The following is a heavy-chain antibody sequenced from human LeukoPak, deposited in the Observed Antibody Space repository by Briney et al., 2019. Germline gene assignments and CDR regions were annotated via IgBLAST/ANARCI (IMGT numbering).Heavy chain of an antibody. Sequence: ASVKVSCKASGYTFTSYDINWVRQATGQGLVWMGWMNPNSGNTGYAQKFQGRVTMTRNTSISTAYMELSSLRSEDTAVYYCARGPAVARYWYFDLWGRGTLVTVSS. CDR3: ARGPAVARYWYFDL. CDR1: GYTFTSYD. J-gene: IGHJ2*01. CDR2: MNPNSGNT. D-gene: IGHD6-19*01. V-gene: IGHV1-8*01.